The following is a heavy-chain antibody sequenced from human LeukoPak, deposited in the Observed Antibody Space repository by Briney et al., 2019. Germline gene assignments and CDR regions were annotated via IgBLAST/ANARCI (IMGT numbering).Heavy chain of an antibody. V-gene: IGHV3-53*01. CDR1: GFTVITND. D-gene: IGHD1-14*01. J-gene: IGHJ4*02. CDR2: LYSDGNT. CDR3: ARGVEPLAANTLAY. Sequence: GGSLRLSCAASGFTVITNDMTWVRQAPGKGLEWVSVLYSDGNTKYADSVQGRFTISRDNSKNTLYLEMNSLSPDDTAVYYCARGVEPLAANTLAYWGQGTLVTASS.